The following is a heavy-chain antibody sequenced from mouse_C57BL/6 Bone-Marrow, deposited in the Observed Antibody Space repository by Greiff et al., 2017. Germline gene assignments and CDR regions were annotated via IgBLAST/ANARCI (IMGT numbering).Heavy chain of an antibody. CDR1: GYTFTDYE. J-gene: IGHJ2*01. D-gene: IGHD1-1*01. V-gene: IGHV1-15*01. CDR3: TRDGSSPFDY. CDR2: IDPETGGT. Sequence: VQLQQSGAELVRPGASVTLSCKASGYTFTDYEMHWVKQTPVHGLEWIGAIDPETGGTAYNQKFKGKAILTADKSSSTAYMELRSLTSEDSAVYYCTRDGSSPFDYWGQGTTLTVSS.